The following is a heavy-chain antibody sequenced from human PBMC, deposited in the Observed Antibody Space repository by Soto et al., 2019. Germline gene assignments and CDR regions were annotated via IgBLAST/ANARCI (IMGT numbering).Heavy chain of an antibody. V-gene: IGHV4-61*01. CDR2: IYYSGST. D-gene: IGHD1-7*01. Sequence: PSETLSLTCTVSGGSVNSDSYYWTWIRQPPGKRLEWIGYIYYSGSTNYNPSLKSRVTISVDTSKNQFSLKLSSVTAADTAVYYCAGTRNYVDGMDVWGQGTTVTVSS. CDR1: GGSVNSDSYY. CDR3: AGTRNYVDGMDV. J-gene: IGHJ6*02.